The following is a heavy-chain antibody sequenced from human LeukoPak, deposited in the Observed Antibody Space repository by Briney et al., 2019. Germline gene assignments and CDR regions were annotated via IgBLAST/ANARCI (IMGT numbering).Heavy chain of an antibody. J-gene: IGHJ4*02. V-gene: IGHV3-23*01. CDR1: GFTFSSHA. D-gene: IGHD3-3*01. CDR2: LSGSGYNT. Sequence: GGSLRLSCAASGFTFSSHALSWVRQAPGKGLEWVPSLSGSGYNTYYADSVKGRFTISRDNSKNTLYLQMNSLRAEDTAVYYCAKLNDFWSGYSDYWGQGTLVTVSS. CDR3: AKLNDFWSGYSDY.